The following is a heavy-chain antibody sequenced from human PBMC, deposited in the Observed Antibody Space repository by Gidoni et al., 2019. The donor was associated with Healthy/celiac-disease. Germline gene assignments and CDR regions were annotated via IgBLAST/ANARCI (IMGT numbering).Heavy chain of an antibody. Sequence: QVQLQESGPGLVKPSQTLSLTCPVSGGSISSGDYYWSWIRQPPGKGLEWIGYIYYSGSTYYNPSLKSRVTISVDTSKNQFSLKLSSVTAADTAVYYCARGGGVVPAASLGAYGMDVWGQGTTVTVSS. CDR2: IYYSGST. CDR3: ARGGGVVPAASLGAYGMDV. D-gene: IGHD2-2*01. V-gene: IGHV4-30-4*01. J-gene: IGHJ6*02. CDR1: GGSISSGDYY.